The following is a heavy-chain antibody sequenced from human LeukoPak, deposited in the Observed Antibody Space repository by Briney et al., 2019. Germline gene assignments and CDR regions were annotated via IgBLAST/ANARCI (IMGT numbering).Heavy chain of an antibody. D-gene: IGHD3-3*01. CDR2: IYYSGST. CDR1: GGSISSSSYY. V-gene: IGHV4-39*01. J-gene: IGHJ4*02. CDR3: ARGSGRPYFGLNY. Sequence: PSETLSLTCTASGGSISSSSYYWGWIRQPPGKGLEWIGSIYYSGSTYYNPSLKSRVTISVDTSKNQFSLKLSSVTAADTAVYYCARGSGRPYFGLNYWGQGTLVTVSS.